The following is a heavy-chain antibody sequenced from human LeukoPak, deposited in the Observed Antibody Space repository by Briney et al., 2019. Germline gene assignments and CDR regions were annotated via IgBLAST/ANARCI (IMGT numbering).Heavy chain of an antibody. V-gene: IGHV4-30-2*01. D-gene: IGHD3-22*01. J-gene: IGHJ4*02. CDR1: GGSISSGGYS. Sequence: SQTLSLTCAVSGGSISSGGYSWSWIRQPPGKGLEWIGYIYHSGSTYYNPSLKSRVTISVDRSKNQFSLKLSSVTAADTAVYYCARADKRRYYYDSRGRGFDYWGQGTLVTVSS. CDR2: IYHSGST. CDR3: ARADKRRYYYDSRGRGFDY.